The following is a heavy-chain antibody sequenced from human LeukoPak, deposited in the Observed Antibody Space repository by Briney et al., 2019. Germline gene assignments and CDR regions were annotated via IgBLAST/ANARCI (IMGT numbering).Heavy chain of an antibody. CDR3: ANDLGWIQLNLG. V-gene: IGHV3-30*04. Sequence: GGSLRLSCAASGFTFSSYAMHWVRQAPGKGLEWVALISYDGSNKYYADSVKARFIISRDNSKNTVYLQMNSLRAEDTAVYYCANDLGWIQLNLGRGQGTLVTVSS. D-gene: IGHD5-18*01. CDR1: GFTFSSYA. CDR2: ISYDGSNK. J-gene: IGHJ4*02.